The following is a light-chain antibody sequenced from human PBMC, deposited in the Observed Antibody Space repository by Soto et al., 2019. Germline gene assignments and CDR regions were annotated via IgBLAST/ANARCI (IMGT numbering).Light chain of an antibody. CDR3: QQYNSYST. Sequence: DIQMTQSPSTLCASVGGTVTITCRASQSIDRWLAWYQQKPGKAPNLLIYDGSTLESGVPSRFSGSGSGTEFTLTISSLQPGDFATYYCQQYNSYSTFGQGTKVDIK. J-gene: IGKJ1*01. CDR1: QSIDRW. V-gene: IGKV1-5*01. CDR2: DGS.